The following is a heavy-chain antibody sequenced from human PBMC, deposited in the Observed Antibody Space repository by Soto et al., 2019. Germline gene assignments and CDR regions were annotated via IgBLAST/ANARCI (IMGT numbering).Heavy chain of an antibody. J-gene: IGHJ5*02. Sequence: TETLSLTCIVSGGSISSYYRSWIRQPAGKGLEWIGRIYTSGSTNYNPSLKSRVTMSVDTSKNQFSLKLSSVTAADTAVYYCARERPEYYDSSGYYYVPRWFDPWGQGTLVTVSS. CDR2: IYTSGST. CDR3: ARERPEYYDSSGYYYVPRWFDP. CDR1: GGSISSYY. V-gene: IGHV4-4*07. D-gene: IGHD3-22*01.